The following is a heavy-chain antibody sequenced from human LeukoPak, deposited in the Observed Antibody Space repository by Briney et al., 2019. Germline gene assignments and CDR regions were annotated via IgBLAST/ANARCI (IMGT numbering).Heavy chain of an antibody. V-gene: IGHV4-39*07. Sequence: PSETLSLTCTVSGGSISSGDYYWSWIRQPPGKGLEWIGEINHSGTTNYNPSLKSRVTISVDTSKNQFSLKLSSVTAADTAVYYCARCRGYSYGCPGWGQGTLVTVSS. D-gene: IGHD5-18*01. CDR1: GGSISSGDYY. CDR3: ARCRGYSYGCPG. J-gene: IGHJ4*02. CDR2: INHSGTT.